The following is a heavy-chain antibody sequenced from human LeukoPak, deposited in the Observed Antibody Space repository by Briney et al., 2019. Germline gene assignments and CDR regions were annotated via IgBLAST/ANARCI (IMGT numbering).Heavy chain of an antibody. CDR1: GFPFSSYW. J-gene: IGHJ4*02. CDR3: ARSLPYGTTWYGRSDF. Sequence: SGGSLRLSCVASGFPFSSYWMTWVRQAPGKGLEWVANIRQDGDTKYYVDSVKGRFTISRDNAMNSLYLQMNSLRAEDTAIYYCARSLPYGTTWYGRSDFWGQGTLVTVSS. V-gene: IGHV3-7*03. CDR2: IRQDGDTK. D-gene: IGHD6-13*01.